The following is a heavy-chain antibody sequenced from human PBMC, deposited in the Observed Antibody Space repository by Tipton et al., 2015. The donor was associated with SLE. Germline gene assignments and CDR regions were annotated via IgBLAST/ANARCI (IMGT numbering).Heavy chain of an antibody. D-gene: IGHD5-12*01. Sequence: TLSLTCTVSGGSISSSSYYWGWIRQPPGKGLEWIGSIYYSGSTYYNPSLKSRVTISVDTSKNQFSLKLSSVTAADTAVYYCAGKSVALDYWGQGTLVTVSS. J-gene: IGHJ4*02. V-gene: IGHV4-39*07. CDR3: AGKSVALDY. CDR1: GGSISSSSYY. CDR2: IYYSGST.